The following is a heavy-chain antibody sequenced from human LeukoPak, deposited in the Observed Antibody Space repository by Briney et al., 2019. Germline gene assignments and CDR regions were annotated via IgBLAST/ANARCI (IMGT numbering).Heavy chain of an antibody. CDR1: GFTFSSYA. CDR3: AKEYCSSTSCQVYYFDY. Sequence: GGSLRLSCAASGFTFSSYAMSWVRQAPGKGLEWVSAISGSGGSTYYADSVEGRFTISRDNSKNTLYLQMNSPRAEDTAVYYCAKEYCSSTSCQVYYFDYWGQGTLVTVSS. D-gene: IGHD2-2*01. V-gene: IGHV3-23*01. J-gene: IGHJ4*02. CDR2: ISGSGGST.